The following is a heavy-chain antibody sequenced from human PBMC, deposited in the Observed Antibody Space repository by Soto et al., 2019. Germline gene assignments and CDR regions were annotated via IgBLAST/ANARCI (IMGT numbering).Heavy chain of an antibody. CDR2: ISDSGQSA. D-gene: IGHD2-2*01. CDR3: AKPLEVPGAVLGPFDI. Sequence: GGSLRLSCAASGFTFSSFAISWVRKAPGKGLEWVSTISDSGQSAYYADSVLGRFTISRDNSKSTVSLQMNSLRAEDTASYYCAKPLEVPGAVLGPFDIWGLGTMVTVSS. CDR1: GFTFSSFA. J-gene: IGHJ3*02. V-gene: IGHV3-23*01.